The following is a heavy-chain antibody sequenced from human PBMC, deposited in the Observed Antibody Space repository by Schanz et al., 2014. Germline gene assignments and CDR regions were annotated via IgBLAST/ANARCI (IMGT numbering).Heavy chain of an antibody. CDR3: AKNQYDDVDLSSFYFDF. CDR1: GFTFSSHW. Sequence: VQLVESGGGVVQPGGSLRLSCAASGFTFSSHWMHWVRQDPGKGLVWVARINSVGSNTDYADSVTGRFTISRDNAKNTLYLQMNSLRPEDTAIYYCAKNQYDDVDLSSFYFDFWGQGTLVTVSS. D-gene: IGHD3-10*02. CDR2: INSVGSNT. J-gene: IGHJ4*02. V-gene: IGHV3-74*02.